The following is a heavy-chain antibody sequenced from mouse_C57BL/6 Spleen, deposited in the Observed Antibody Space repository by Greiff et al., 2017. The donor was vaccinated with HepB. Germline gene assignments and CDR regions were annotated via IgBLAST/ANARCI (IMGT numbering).Heavy chain of an antibody. CDR3: ARPSSSYAMDY. V-gene: IGHV5-6*01. D-gene: IGHD1-1*01. J-gene: IGHJ4*01. CDR2: ISSGGSYT. Sequence: EVQRVESGGDLVKPGGSLKLSCAASGFTFSSYGMSWVRQTPDKRLEWVATISSGGSYTYYPDSVKGRFTISRDNAKNTLYLQMSSLKSEDTAMYYCARPSSSYAMDYWGQGTSVTVSS. CDR1: GFTFSSYG.